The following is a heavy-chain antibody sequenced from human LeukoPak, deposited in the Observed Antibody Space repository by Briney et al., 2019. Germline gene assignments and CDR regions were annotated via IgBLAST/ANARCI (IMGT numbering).Heavy chain of an antibody. CDR1: GDSVSRGGYY. J-gene: IGHJ5*02. CDR3: ARGHDSNSYSPGFDP. CDR2: IYSSGST. V-gene: IGHV4-31*03. Sequence: SETLSLTCTVSGDSVSRGGYYWSWIRQHPVKGLEWIGYIYSSGSTFYNPSLKSRLALSKDTSKNQFSLNLSSVTAADTAVYYCARGHDSNSYSPGFDPWGQGTLVTVSS. D-gene: IGHD3-22*01.